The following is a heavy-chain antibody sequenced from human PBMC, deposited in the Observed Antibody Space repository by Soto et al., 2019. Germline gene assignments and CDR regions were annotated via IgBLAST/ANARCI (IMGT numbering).Heavy chain of an antibody. CDR2: LYSGGST. J-gene: IGHJ4*02. V-gene: IGHV3-66*01. CDR3: ARDGYSGYLYVSYLDY. Sequence: EVQVVESGGGLVQPGGSLRLSCAASGFTVSSNYMTWVRQAPGKGLEWVSVLYSGGSTYYADSVKGRLPISRDNSKSTLYLQMNSLRADDTAVYYCARDGYSGYLYVSYLDYWGQGTLVTVSS. D-gene: IGHD5-12*01. CDR1: GFTVSSNY.